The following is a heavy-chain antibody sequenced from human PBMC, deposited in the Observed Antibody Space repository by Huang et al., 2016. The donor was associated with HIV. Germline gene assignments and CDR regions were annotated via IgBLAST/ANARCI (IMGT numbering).Heavy chain of an antibody. CDR2: IKQDESEK. D-gene: IGHD1-7*01. V-gene: IGHV3-7*01. CDR1: TFSFGAYW. Sequence: VESGGRLVQPGGSIRLSCVGSTFSFGAYWMSWVRQTEGKGLEVVANIKQDESEKYDVESVKGRFNISRDNAKKILFLQMDNVRVEDTATYYCATKTGAMDIWGQGTAVTVS. J-gene: IGHJ6*02. CDR3: ATKTGAMDI.